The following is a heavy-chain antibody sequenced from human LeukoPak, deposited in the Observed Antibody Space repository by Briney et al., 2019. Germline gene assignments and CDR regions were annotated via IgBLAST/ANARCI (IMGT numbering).Heavy chain of an antibody. Sequence: GGSLRLSCEASGFTFSRHWMSWVRQAPGRGLGWVANIKQDGSMKQYADSVRGRFIISRDNAKNSVYLQLSSLKAEDSAAYFCARDESGGYYVYWGQGTLVTVSS. CDR2: IKQDGSMK. D-gene: IGHD2-15*01. V-gene: IGHV3-7*01. J-gene: IGHJ4*02. CDR3: ARDESGGYYVY. CDR1: GFTFSRHW.